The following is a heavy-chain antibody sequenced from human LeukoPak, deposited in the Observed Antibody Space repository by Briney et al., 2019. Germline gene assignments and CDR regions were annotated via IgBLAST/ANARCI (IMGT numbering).Heavy chain of an antibody. CDR1: GGSISSYY. CDR2: IYYSGST. CDR3: ARVTMTGYSSSWYSGGEYYFDY. V-gene: IGHV4-59*01. D-gene: IGHD6-13*01. Sequence: SETLSLTCTVSGGSISSYYWSWIRQPPGKGLEWIGYIYYSGSTNYNPSLKSRVTISVDTSKNQFSLKLSSVTAADTAVYYCARVTMTGYSSSWYSGGEYYFDYWGQGTLVTVSS. J-gene: IGHJ4*02.